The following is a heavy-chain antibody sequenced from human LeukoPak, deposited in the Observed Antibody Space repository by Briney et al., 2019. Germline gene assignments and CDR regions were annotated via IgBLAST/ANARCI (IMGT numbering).Heavy chain of an antibody. J-gene: IGHJ6*03. CDR1: GGSFSGYY. Sequence: SETLSLTCAVSGGSFSGYYWSWIRQPPRKGLEWIGEINHSGSTNYNPSPKSRVTISVDTSKNHFSLKLSSVTAADTAVYYCARGKVVVAATPKKYYYYYYMDVWGKGTTVTVSS. D-gene: IGHD2-15*01. CDR3: ARGKVVVAATPKKYYYYYYMDV. V-gene: IGHV4-34*01. CDR2: INHSGST.